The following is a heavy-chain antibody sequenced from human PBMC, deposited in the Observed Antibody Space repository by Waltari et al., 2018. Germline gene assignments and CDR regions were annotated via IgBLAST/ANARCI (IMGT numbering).Heavy chain of an antibody. D-gene: IGHD4-17*01. CDR3: QTVATSGAFDI. CDR2: IYTSGST. Sequence: QVQLQESGPGLVKPSQTLSLTCTVSGGSISSGSYYWSWIRQPAGKGLEWIGRIYTSGSTNYNPSLKSRVTISVDTSKNQFSLKLSSVTAADTAVYYCQTVATSGAFDIWGQGTTVTVSS. J-gene: IGHJ3*02. V-gene: IGHV4-61*02. CDR1: GGSISSGSYY.